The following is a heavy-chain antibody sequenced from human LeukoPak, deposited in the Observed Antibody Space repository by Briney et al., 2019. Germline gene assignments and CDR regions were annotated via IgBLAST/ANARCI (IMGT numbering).Heavy chain of an antibody. CDR2: ISYDGSNK. CDR1: GFTFSSSA. Sequence: PGRSLRLSCAASGFTFSSSAMHWVRQAPGKGLEWVAFISYDGSNKHYADSVKGRFTLSRDNSKNTLYLQMNSLRAVDTAMYYCARDRGSGSYIISFFDYWGQGTLVTVSS. J-gene: IGHJ4*02. D-gene: IGHD3-10*01. V-gene: IGHV3-30-3*01. CDR3: ARDRGSGSYIISFFDY.